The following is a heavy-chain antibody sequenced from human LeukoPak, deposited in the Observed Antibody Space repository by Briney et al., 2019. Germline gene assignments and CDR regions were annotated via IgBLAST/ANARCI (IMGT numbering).Heavy chain of an antibody. J-gene: IGHJ4*02. CDR3: ARGLSGFASSLGY. Sequence: GGSLRLSCAASGFTFSSHAMSWVRQAPGKGLVWVSRINSDGSSTSYADSVRGRFSISRDNAKNTLYLQMNSLRAEDTAVYYCARGLSGFASSLGYWGQGALVTVSA. D-gene: IGHD2-2*01. V-gene: IGHV3-74*01. CDR1: GFTFSSHA. CDR2: INSDGSST.